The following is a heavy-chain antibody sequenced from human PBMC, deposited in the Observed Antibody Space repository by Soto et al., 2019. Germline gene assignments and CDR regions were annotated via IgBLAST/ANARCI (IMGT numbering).Heavy chain of an antibody. CDR2: IYPGDSYT. J-gene: IGHJ5*02. CDR1: GYAFSSYW. CDR3: ARGYCTATICDPWFDP. V-gene: IGHV5-51*01. Sequence: PGESLKISCQGSGYAFSSYWIAWVRQMPGKCLEWMGIIYPGDSYTRYSPSFQGQVTISVDKSITTAYLQWSSLKASDTAMYYCARGYCTATICDPWFDPWGQGTLVTVSS. D-gene: IGHD2-8*02.